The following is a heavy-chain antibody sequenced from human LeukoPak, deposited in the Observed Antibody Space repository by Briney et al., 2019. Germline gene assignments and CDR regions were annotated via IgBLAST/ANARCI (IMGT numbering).Heavy chain of an antibody. CDR2: IYYSGST. CDR3: ARERAGDPLDY. J-gene: IGHJ4*02. V-gene: IGHV4-30-4*01. CDR1: GVSISSGDYY. Sequence: PSQTLSLTCTVSGVSISSGDYYWSWIRQPPGKGLEWIGYIYYSGSTYYNPSLKSRVTISVDTSKNQFSLKLSSVTAADTAVYYCARERAGDPLDYWGQGTLVTVSS. D-gene: IGHD2-21*02.